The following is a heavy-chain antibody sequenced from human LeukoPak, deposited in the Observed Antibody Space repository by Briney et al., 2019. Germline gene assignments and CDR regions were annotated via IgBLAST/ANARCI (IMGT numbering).Heavy chain of an antibody. CDR1: GFTFSSYA. CDR2: ISGSGGST. Sequence: GGSLRLSCAASGFTFSSYAMSWVRQAPGKGLEWVSAISGSGGSTYYADSVKGRFTISRDNSKNTLYLQMNSLRAEDTAVYYCAKHDYVWGSYRLGSPFDYWGQGTLVTVSS. CDR3: AKHDYVWGSYRLGSPFDY. J-gene: IGHJ4*02. D-gene: IGHD3-16*02. V-gene: IGHV3-23*01.